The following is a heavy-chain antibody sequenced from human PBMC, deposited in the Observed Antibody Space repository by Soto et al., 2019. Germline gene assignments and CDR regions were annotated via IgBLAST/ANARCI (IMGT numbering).Heavy chain of an antibody. CDR1: GGSISSDY. D-gene: IGHD6-13*01. CDR2: VYTSGYS. V-gene: IGHV4-4*07. J-gene: IGHJ5*02. Sequence: VQLQESGPGLVKPSETLSLICTVSGGSISSDYLSWIRQPAGKGLEWIGRVYTSGYSNSNPSLKSRVTMSVDTSKKQFSLNLSSVTAADTAVYYCAREPTTAGTVNWFDPWGQGTLLTVSS. CDR3: AREPTTAGTVNWFDP.